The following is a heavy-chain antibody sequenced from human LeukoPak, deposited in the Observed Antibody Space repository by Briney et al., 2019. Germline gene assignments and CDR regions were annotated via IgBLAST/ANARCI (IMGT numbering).Heavy chain of an antibody. J-gene: IGHJ3*02. CDR3: ARGGLVDSSGYPDAFDI. CDR2: IYTSGST. D-gene: IGHD3-22*01. Sequence: SETLSLTCTVSGGSISTYYWSWIRQPAGKGLEWIGRIYTSGSTNYNPSLKSRVTMSVDTSRNQFSLKLSSVTAADTAVYYCARGGLVDSSGYPDAFDIWGQGTMVTVSS. V-gene: IGHV4-4*07. CDR1: GGSISTYY.